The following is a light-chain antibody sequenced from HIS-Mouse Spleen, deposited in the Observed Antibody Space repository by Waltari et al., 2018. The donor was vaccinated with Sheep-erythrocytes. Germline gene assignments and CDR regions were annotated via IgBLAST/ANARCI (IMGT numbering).Light chain of an antibody. CDR1: SSDVGGYNY. CDR2: EVS. CDR3: SSYAGSNNWV. Sequence: QSALTQPPSASGSPGQSVTISCTVTSSDVGGYNYVSWYQQHPGKAPKLMIYEVSKRPAGVPDRFSGYKSGNTASLTGSGLQAEDEADYYCSSYAGSNNWVFGGGTKLTVL. J-gene: IGLJ3*02. V-gene: IGLV2-8*01.